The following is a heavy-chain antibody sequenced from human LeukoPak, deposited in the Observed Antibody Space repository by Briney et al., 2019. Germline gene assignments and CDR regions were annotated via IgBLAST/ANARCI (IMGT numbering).Heavy chain of an antibody. CDR2: IYYSGGT. Sequence: SETLSLTCTVSGGSISTYSWTWIRQPPGKGLEWIGNIYYSGGTNYNPSLKRRVTISIDTSKHQFSLKVSPVTAADTAVYYCARAHSSGWPHMFDPCGQGTLVTVPS. CDR3: ARAHSSGWPHMFDP. D-gene: IGHD6-19*01. V-gene: IGHV4-59*01. CDR1: GGSISTYS. J-gene: IGHJ5*02.